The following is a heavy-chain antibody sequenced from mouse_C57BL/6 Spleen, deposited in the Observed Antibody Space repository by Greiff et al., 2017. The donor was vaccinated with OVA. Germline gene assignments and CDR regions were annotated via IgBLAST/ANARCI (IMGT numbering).Heavy chain of an antibody. CDR2: IYPGSGNT. Sequence: QVQLQQSGAELVRPGASVKLSCKASGYTFTDYYINWVKQRPGQGLEWIARIYPGSGNTYYNEKFKGKATLTAEKSSSTAYMQLSSLTSEDSAVYFCARDERGYAMDYWGQGTSVTVSS. CDR1: GYTFTDYY. V-gene: IGHV1-76*01. CDR3: ARDERGYAMDY. J-gene: IGHJ4*01.